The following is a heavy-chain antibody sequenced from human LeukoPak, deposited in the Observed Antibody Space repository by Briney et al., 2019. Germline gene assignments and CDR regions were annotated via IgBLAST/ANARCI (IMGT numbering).Heavy chain of an antibody. J-gene: IGHJ4*02. CDR1: GGSISSSSYY. CDR3: ARRSVPAARVYTDY. V-gene: IGHV4-39*07. Sequence: SETLSLTCTVSGGSISSSSYYWGWIRQPPGKGLEWIGSIYYSGSTYYNPSLKSRVTISVDTSKNQFSLKLSSVTAADTAVYYCARRSVPAARVYTDYWGQGTLVTVSS. D-gene: IGHD2-2*01. CDR2: IYYSGST.